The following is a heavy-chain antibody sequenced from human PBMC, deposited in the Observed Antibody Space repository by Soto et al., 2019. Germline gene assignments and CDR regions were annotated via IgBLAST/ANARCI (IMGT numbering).Heavy chain of an antibody. CDR1: GYTFTGYY. CDR3: ARDSKDIVVVPAGAFDY. V-gene: IGHV1-2*04. J-gene: IGHJ4*02. D-gene: IGHD2-2*01. CDR2: INPNCGGT. Sequence: ASVKVSCKASGYTFTGYYMHWVRQAPGQGLEWMGWINPNCGGTNYAQKFQGWVTMTRETSIRTAYMELSRLRSDDTAVYYCARDSKDIVVVPAGAFDYWGQGTLVTVSS.